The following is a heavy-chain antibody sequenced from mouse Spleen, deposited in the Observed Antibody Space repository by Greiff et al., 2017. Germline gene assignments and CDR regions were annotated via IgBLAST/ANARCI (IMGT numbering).Heavy chain of an antibody. CDR2: IYPRDGST. V-gene: IGHV1-85*01. CDR3: ARKNSYYYGSSYPY. D-gene: IGHD1-1*01. J-gene: IGHJ3*01. Sequence: VQLQQSGPELVKPGASVKLSCKASGYTFTSYDINWVKQRPGQGLEWIGWIYPRDGSTKYNEKFKGKATLTVDTSSSTAYMELHSLTSEDSAVYFCARKNSYYYGSSYPYWGQGTLVTVSA. CDR1: GYTFTSYD.